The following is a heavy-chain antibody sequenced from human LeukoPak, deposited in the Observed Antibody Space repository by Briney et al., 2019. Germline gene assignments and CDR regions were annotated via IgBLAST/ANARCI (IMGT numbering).Heavy chain of an antibody. J-gene: IGHJ6*02. D-gene: IGHD1-26*01. Sequence: GGSLRLSCAASGFTFNNNYMSWVRQAPGKGLEWGSVIYSGGSTYYADSAKGRFTISRDNPKHTLHLQMISLRAEETPVYYSAREGEHYVGVEYYYYGMDVWGQGTTVTVSS. V-gene: IGHV3-66*01. CDR1: GFTFNNNY. CDR2: IYSGGST. CDR3: AREGEHYVGVEYYYYGMDV.